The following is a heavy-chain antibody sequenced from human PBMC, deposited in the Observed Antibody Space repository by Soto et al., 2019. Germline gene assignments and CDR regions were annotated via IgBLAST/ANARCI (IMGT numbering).Heavy chain of an antibody. CDR1: GGSISSTNC. CDR2: ISHSGST. V-gene: IGHV4-4*02. CDR3: ARDRGTR. Sequence: TSETLSLTCAVSGGSISSTNCWSWVRQPPGKGLEWIGEISHSGSTNYNPSLTSRVTISVDKSKNQFSLKLSSVTAADTAVYYCARDRGTRWGQGTLVTVSS. J-gene: IGHJ4*02. D-gene: IGHD1-1*01.